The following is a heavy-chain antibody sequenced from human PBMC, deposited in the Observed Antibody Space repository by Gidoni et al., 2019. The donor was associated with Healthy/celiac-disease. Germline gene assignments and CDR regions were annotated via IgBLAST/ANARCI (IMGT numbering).Heavy chain of an antibody. D-gene: IGHD3-16*01. J-gene: IGHJ4*02. V-gene: IGHV3-23*01. CDR3: AKVGDPRGWAYFDY. Sequence: EVQLLESGGGLVQPGGSLRLSRAASGFPFSSYAMSWVRQAPGKGLEWVSAISGSGGSTYYADSVKGRFTISRDNSKNTLYLQMNSLRAEDTAVYYCAKVGDPRGWAYFDYWGQGTLVTVSS. CDR2: ISGSGGST. CDR1: GFPFSSYA.